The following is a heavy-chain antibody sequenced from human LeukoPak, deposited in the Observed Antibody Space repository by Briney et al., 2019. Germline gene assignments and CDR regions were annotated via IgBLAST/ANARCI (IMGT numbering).Heavy chain of an antibody. D-gene: IGHD3-10*01. CDR3: AKYTYDFGSGTCPPDY. CDR1: GFTFRNYG. CDR2: ISYEGSNK. Sequence: PGRSLRLSCAASGFTFRNYGMHWVRQAPGKGLEWVGDISYEGSNKYYADSVKGRFTTSRDNSKNTLYLQMNSMRAEDTAVYYCAKYTYDFGSGTCPPDYWGQGNLVTVSS. J-gene: IGHJ4*02. V-gene: IGHV3-30*18.